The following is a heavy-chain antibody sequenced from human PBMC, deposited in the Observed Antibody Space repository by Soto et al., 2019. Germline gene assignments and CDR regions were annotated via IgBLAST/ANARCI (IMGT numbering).Heavy chain of an antibody. CDR1: GGSISSSSYY. V-gene: IGHV4-39*01. CDR2: IYYSGST. D-gene: IGHD3-3*01. Sequence: PSETLSLTCTVSGGSISSSSYYWGWIRQPPGEGLEWIGSIYYSGSTYYNPSLKSRVTISVDTSKNQFSLKLSSVTAADTAVYYCATSRRVFGVVYWFDPWGQGTLVTVSS. CDR3: ATSRRVFGVVYWFDP. J-gene: IGHJ5*02.